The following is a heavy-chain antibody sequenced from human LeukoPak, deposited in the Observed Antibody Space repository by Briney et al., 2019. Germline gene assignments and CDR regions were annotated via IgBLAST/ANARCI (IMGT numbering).Heavy chain of an antibody. V-gene: IGHV3-30*04. Sequence: GGSLSPSCPAPGFTFRNYAMHWVRQVPGKGLGGGAVISSDESNKYYADSVKGRFTISRDNSKNTLYLQMNSLRAEDTAVYYCARDLFYYGSGAWYWGQGTLVTVSS. J-gene: IGHJ4*02. D-gene: IGHD3-10*01. CDR3: ARDLFYYGSGAWY. CDR1: GFTFRNYA. CDR2: ISSDESNK.